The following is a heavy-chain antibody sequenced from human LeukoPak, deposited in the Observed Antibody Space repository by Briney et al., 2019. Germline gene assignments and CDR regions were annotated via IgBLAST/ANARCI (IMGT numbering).Heavy chain of an antibody. Sequence: GGSLRLSCAASGFTFISYAMSWVRQAPGKGLEWVSAISGSGGSTYYADSVKGRFTISRDNSKNTLYLQMNSLRAEDTAVYYCAKGVGYYDSSGYGYWGQGTLVTVSS. J-gene: IGHJ4*02. CDR3: AKGVGYYDSSGYGY. D-gene: IGHD3-22*01. CDR2: ISGSGGST. V-gene: IGHV3-23*01. CDR1: GFTFISYA.